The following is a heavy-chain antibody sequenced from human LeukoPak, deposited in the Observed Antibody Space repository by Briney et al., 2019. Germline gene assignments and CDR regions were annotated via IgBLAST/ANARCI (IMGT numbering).Heavy chain of an antibody. D-gene: IGHD6-19*01. CDR3: ASFYVRSSGRFFDY. J-gene: IGHJ4*02. CDR1: GGTFSSYA. V-gene: IGHV1-69*06. Sequence: ASVKVSCKASGGTFSSYAISWVRQAPGQGLEWMGGIIPIFGTANYAQKFQGRVTITADKSTSTAYMELSSLRSEDTAVYYCASFYVRSSGRFFDYWGQGTLVTVSS. CDR2: IIPIFGTA.